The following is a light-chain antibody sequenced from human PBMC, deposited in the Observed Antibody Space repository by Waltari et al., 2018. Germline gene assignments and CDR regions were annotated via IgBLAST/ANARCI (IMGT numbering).Light chain of an antibody. CDR2: GAS. J-gene: IGKJ5*01. CDR3: QQYSTWPPIT. Sequence: EIVLTQSPATLSVSPGESATLSCRASQSISNNLAWYQQKPGQAPRLLIYGASTRATDFPGRFSGSGSGTEFTLTISSLQSDDSAVYYCQQYSTWPPITFGQGTRLEIK. CDR1: QSISNN. V-gene: IGKV3-15*01.